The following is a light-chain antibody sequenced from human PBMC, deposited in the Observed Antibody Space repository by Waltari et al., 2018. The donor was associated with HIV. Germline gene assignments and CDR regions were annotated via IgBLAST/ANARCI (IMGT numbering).Light chain of an antibody. J-gene: IGKJ5*01. CDR1: QSVSSSY. CDR2: GAS. Sequence: EIVLTQSPGTLSLSPGERATLSCRASQSVSSSYLAWYQQKPGQAPRLLIYGASSRATGIPDRFSGSGSVTDFTLTISRLEPEDFAVYYCQQYGSSPPLTFGQGTRLEIK. V-gene: IGKV3-20*01. CDR3: QQYGSSPPLT.